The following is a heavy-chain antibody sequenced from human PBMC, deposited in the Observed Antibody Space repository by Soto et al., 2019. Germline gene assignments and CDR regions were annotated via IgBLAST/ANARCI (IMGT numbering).Heavy chain of an antibody. CDR3: ARVAVAGTRVDY. Sequence: QVQLQESGPGLVTPSGTLSLTCAVSGGSISSSNWWSWVRQPPGKGLEWIGEIYHSGSTNYSPSLKGLVTISVDKSKNQVSLKLSSVTAAATAVYYCARVAVAGTRVDYWGQGTLVTVSS. J-gene: IGHJ4*02. V-gene: IGHV4-4*02. CDR2: IYHSGST. CDR1: GGSISSSNW. D-gene: IGHD6-19*01.